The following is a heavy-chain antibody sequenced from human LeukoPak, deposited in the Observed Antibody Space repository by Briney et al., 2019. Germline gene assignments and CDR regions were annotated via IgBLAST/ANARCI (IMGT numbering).Heavy chain of an antibody. D-gene: IGHD2-21*01. CDR2: ISRNSEDI. Sequence: PGGSLRLSCTASGFTFSNYHINWVRQAPGKGLEWVSSISRNSEDIYYADSVKGRFTISRDNAKNSLYLQMNSLRVEDTAIYYCARGLCGGDCYDYWGQGTLVTVSS. CDR3: ARGLCGGDCYDY. V-gene: IGHV3-21*01. CDR1: GFTFSNYH. J-gene: IGHJ4*02.